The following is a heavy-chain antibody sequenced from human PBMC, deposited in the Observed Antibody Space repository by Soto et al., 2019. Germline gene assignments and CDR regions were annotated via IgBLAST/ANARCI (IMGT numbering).Heavy chain of an antibody. CDR3: ARKSAIFGVGPIPPYYYGMDV. CDR2: IIPIFGTA. Sequence: SVKVSCKASGGTFSSYAISWVRQAPGQGLEWMGGIIPIFGTANYAQKSQGRVTITADESTSTAYMELSSLRSEDTAVYYCARKSAIFGVGPIPPYYYGMDVWGQGTTVTVSS. D-gene: IGHD3-3*01. V-gene: IGHV1-69*13. CDR1: GGTFSSYA. J-gene: IGHJ6*02.